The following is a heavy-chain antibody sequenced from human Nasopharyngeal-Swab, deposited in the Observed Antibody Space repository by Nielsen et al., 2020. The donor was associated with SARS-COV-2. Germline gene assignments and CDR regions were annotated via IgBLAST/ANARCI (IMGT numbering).Heavy chain of an antibody. D-gene: IGHD6-19*01. V-gene: IGHV3-21*01. CDR3: ARDTIAVAENWFDP. CDR1: GFTFSSYS. CDR2: ISSSSSYI. Sequence: GESLKISCAASGFTFSSYSMNWARQAPGKGLEWVSSISSSSSYIYYADSVKGRFTISRDNAKNSLYLQMNSLRAEDTAVYYCARDTIAVAENWFDPWGQGTLVTVSS. J-gene: IGHJ5*02.